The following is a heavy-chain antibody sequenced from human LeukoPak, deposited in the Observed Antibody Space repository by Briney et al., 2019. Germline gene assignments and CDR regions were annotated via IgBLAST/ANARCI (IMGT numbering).Heavy chain of an antibody. CDR3: VRSHHWHGYYFYYYMDV. CDR1: GGYISSHY. J-gene: IGHJ6*03. CDR2: IYFDGST. Sequence: SETLSLTGKVSGGYISSHYWSWIRQPPGKGLEWIGFIYFDGSTTYNPSHKSRVTISVDTSKDQFSLNMSSVTAADAAVYYCVRSHHWHGYYFYYYMDVWGKGTTVTVSS. V-gene: IGHV4-59*11.